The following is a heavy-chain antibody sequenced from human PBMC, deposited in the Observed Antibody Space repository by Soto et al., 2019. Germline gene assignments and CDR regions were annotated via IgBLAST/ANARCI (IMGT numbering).Heavy chain of an antibody. V-gene: IGHV4-34*01. CDR3: ARGLLTYYYDSSGYCWFDP. CDR2: INHSGST. D-gene: IGHD3-22*01. Sequence: SETLSLTCAFYGLSFSGYYWILIRQPPGKGLEWIGEINHSGSTNYNPSLKSRVTISVDTSKNQFSLKLSSVTAADTAVYYCARGLLTYYYDSSGYCWFDPWGQGTLVTVSS. CDR1: GLSFSGYY. J-gene: IGHJ5*02.